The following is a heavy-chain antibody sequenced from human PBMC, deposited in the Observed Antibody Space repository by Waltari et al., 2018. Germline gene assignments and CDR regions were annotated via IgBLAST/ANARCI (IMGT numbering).Heavy chain of an antibody. CDR3: ARDIEGTYWYFDL. V-gene: IGHV3-74*01. J-gene: IGHJ2*01. CDR2: INSDGSST. D-gene: IGHD1-1*01. CDR1: GFTFSSYW. Sequence: EVQLVESGGGLVQPGGSLRLSCAASGFTFSSYWMHWVRQAPGKGLVWVSRINSDGSSTSYADSVKVRFTISRDNAKNTLYLQMNSLRAEDTAVYYCARDIEGTYWYFDLWGRGTLVTVSS.